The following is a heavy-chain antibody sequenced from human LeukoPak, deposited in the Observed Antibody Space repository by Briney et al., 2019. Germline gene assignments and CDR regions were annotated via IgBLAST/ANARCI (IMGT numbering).Heavy chain of an antibody. CDR2: INSDGSST. J-gene: IGHJ4*02. D-gene: IGHD1-26*01. CDR1: GFTFSIYW. V-gene: IGHV3-74*01. Sequence: GGSLRLSCAASGFTFSIYWMHWVRQPPGKGLVWVSRINSDGSSTSYADSVKGRFTISRDNAKNTVYLQMNSLRAEDTAVYYCAKETRGSYSDYWGQGTLVTVSS. CDR3: AKETRGSYSDY.